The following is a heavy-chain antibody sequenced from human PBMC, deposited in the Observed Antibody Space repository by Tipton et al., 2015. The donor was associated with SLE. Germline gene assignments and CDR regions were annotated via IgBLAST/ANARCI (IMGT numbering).Heavy chain of an antibody. J-gene: IGHJ5*02. CDR1: GFSFSTYV. CDR2: IAVDGSSK. Sequence: SLRLSCAASGFSFSTYVMHWVRQAPGKGLEWVAVIAVDGSSKYYGDSVKGRFTISRDNSENTLYLEMNSLRTEDTAVYYCVRQGSTVTTFDWLDPWGQGTLVTVSS. CDR3: VRQGSTVTTFDWLDP. V-gene: IGHV3-30*03. D-gene: IGHD4-17*01.